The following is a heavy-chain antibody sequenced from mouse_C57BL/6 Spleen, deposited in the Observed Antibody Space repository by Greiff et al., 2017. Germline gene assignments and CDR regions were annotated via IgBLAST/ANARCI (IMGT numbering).Heavy chain of an antibody. CDR1: GYSFTGYF. CDR2: INPYNGDT. J-gene: IGHJ1*03. V-gene: IGHV1-20*01. CDR3: AGQGGYDGSSRYLDV. Sequence: VQLQQPGPELVKPGASVKISCKASGYSFTGYFMNWVMQSHGKSLEWIGRINPYNGDTFYNQKFKGKATLTVDKSSSTAHMELRSLTSEGPAVYYCAGQGGYDGSSRYLDVWGKGTTVTVSS. D-gene: IGHD1-1*01.